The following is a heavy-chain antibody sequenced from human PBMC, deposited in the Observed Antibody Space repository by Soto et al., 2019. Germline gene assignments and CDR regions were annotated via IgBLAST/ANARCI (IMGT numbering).Heavy chain of an antibody. CDR3: ARWWSGSRQGFDP. D-gene: IGHD3-3*01. CDR2: INHRGSI. V-gene: IGHV4-34*01. CDR1: GGSFSGYY. Sequence: QVQLQQWGAGLLKPSETLSLNCAVYGGSFSGYYWSWIRQPPGKGLEWIGEINHRGSINYNPSLXXRXXISVDTSKNQFSLKLSSVTAAATAVYYCARWWSGSRQGFDPWGQGTRVTVSS. J-gene: IGHJ5*02.